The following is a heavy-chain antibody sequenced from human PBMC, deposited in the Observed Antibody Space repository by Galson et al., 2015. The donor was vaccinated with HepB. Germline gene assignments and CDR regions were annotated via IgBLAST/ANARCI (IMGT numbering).Heavy chain of an antibody. CDR1: GFSFSIYA. CDR3: VKERSSGDYAPDAFDI. Sequence: SLRLSCAASGFSFSIYAMHWVRQAPGKGLEYVSGISSNGGSTYYADSVKGRFTISRDNSKNTLYLQMSSLRAEDTALYYCVKERSSGDYAPDAFDIWGQGTMVTVSS. V-gene: IGHV3-64D*06. J-gene: IGHJ3*02. CDR2: ISSNGGST. D-gene: IGHD4-17*01.